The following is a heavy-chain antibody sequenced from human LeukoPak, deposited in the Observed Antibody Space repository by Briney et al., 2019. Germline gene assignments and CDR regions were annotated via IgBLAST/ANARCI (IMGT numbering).Heavy chain of an antibody. V-gene: IGHV4-31*03. Sequence: SETLSLTCTVSGGSVSSSRYYWGWIRQHPGKGLEWIGYIYYSGSTYYNPSLKSRVTTSVDTSKNQFSLKLSSVTAADTAVYYCARWSSPYYDSSGYSPGDFDLWGRGTLVTVSS. D-gene: IGHD3-22*01. J-gene: IGHJ2*01. CDR1: GGSVSSSRYY. CDR3: ARWSSPYYDSSGYSPGDFDL. CDR2: IYYSGST.